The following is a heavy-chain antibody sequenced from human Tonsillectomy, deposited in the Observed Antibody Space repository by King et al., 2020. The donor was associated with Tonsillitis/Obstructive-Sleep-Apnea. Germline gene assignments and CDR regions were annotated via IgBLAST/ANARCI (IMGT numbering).Heavy chain of an antibody. CDR1: GFTFNTYA. CDR3: AKRGYSGSYYSFDY. CDR2: ISGSGVST. Sequence: QLVQSGGGLVQPGGSLRLSCAVSGFTFNTYAMTWVRQAPGKGLEWVTSISGSGVSTFYADSVKGRFTISRDNSRNTLYLQMNSLRAEDTAVYYCAKRGYSGSYYSFDYWGQGTLVTVSS. D-gene: IGHD1-26*01. J-gene: IGHJ4*02. V-gene: IGHV3-23*04.